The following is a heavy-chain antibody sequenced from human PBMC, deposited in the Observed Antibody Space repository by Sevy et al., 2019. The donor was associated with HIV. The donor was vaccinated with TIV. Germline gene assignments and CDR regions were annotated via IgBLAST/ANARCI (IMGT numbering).Heavy chain of an antibody. Sequence: GGSLRLSCAASGFKFSVYSMNWVRQAPGKGLEWISYMTSDTRTIKYAESVKGRFTIYRDNARNSVYLQMNRLRDEDTAVYYCARSVEGHFDYWGQGTLVTVSS. CDR3: ARSVEGHFDY. CDR2: MTSDTRTI. J-gene: IGHJ4*02. V-gene: IGHV3-48*02. D-gene: IGHD1-1*01. CDR1: GFKFSVYS.